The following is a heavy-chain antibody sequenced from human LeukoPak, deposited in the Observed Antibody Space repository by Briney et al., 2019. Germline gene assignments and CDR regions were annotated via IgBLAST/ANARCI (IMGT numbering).Heavy chain of an antibody. D-gene: IGHD3/OR15-3a*01. Sequence: GGSLRLSCAAPGFTFSCYWMSWVRQAPGKGLEWVANIKQDGSEKYYVDSVKGRFSLSRDNANNSLYLQMNSLRAEDTAVYYCARDGLGSAFDYWGQGTLVTVSS. CDR1: GFTFSCYW. CDR3: ARDGLGSAFDY. J-gene: IGHJ4*02. CDR2: IKQDGSEK. V-gene: IGHV3-7*01.